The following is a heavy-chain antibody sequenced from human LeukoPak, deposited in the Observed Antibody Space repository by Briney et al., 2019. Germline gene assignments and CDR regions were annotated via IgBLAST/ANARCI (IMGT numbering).Heavy chain of an antibody. D-gene: IGHD2-2*01. CDR2: IYYSGST. V-gene: IGHV4-30-4*08. Sequence: SETLSLTCTVSGGSISSGDYYWSWIRQPPGKGLEWIGYIYYSGSTYYNPSLKSRVTISVDTSKNQFSLKLSSVTAADTAVYYCARGTVVVPAAINWFDPWGQGTLVTVSS. CDR3: ARGTVVVPAAINWFDP. J-gene: IGHJ5*02. CDR1: GGSISSGDYY.